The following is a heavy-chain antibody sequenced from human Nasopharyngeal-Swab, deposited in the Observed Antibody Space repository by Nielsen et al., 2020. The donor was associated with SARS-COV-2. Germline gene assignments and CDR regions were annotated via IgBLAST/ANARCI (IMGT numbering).Heavy chain of an antibody. CDR1: GFIFNTYG. CDR3: ARDLELLTNYYALDY. CDR2: ISDDNTI. D-gene: IGHD3-9*01. Sequence: GGPLRLSCEASGFIFNTYGMNWVRQAPGKGLEGISYISDDNTIFYAESVKGRFTISRDNAKNSLDLQLNSLRDEDTAVYYCARDLELLTNYYALDYWGQGTLVTVSS. V-gene: IGHV3-48*02. J-gene: IGHJ4*02.